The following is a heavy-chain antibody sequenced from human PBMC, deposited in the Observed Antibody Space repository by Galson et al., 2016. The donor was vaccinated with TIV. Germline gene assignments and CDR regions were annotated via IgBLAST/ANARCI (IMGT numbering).Heavy chain of an antibody. CDR2: ISGGGGST. CDR1: RFTFSSYA. Sequence: SLRLSCAASRFTFSSYAMSWVRQAPGKGLEWVSAISGGGGSTYYADSVKGRFTISRDNSKNTLFLQMNSLRAEDTAVYYCTKVPSSGFSYYYGLDVWGQGTTVTVSS. J-gene: IGHJ6*02. V-gene: IGHV3-23*01. CDR3: TKVPSSGFSYYYGLDV. D-gene: IGHD3-22*01.